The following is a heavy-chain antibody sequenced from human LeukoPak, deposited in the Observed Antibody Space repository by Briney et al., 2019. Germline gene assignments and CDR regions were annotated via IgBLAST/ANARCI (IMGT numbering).Heavy chain of an antibody. J-gene: IGHJ4*02. V-gene: IGHV3-43*02. D-gene: IGHD6-19*01. Sequence: HPGGSLRLSCAAPGFMFHDYAIHWVRQAPGKGLEWVSLISGDGGSTFYADSVKGRFTISRDNSKNSLYLQMNSLRSDDTALYYYARESESSGWYDYWGQGTLVTVSS. CDR3: ARESESSGWYDY. CDR2: ISGDGGST. CDR1: GFMFHDYA.